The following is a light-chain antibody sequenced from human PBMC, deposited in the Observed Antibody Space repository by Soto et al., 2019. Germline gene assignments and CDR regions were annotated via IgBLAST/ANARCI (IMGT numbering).Light chain of an antibody. CDR3: SSHRASSTPYV. CDR2: DVT. J-gene: IGLJ1*01. Sequence: QSVLTQPASVSGSPGQSITVSCTETSGALGTYDYVSWYQQHPGKAPKLLIYDVTNRPLGISSRFSGSKSGNTASLTISGLQAEDEADYYCSSHRASSTPYVFGTGTKLTVL. CDR1: SGALGTYDY. V-gene: IGLV2-14*03.